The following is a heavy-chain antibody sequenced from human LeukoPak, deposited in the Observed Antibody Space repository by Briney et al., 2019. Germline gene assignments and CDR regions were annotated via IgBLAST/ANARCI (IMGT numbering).Heavy chain of an antibody. CDR3: AKGWSPF. CDR2: ARISGDRT. CDR1: GFTFSSYA. D-gene: IGHD2-15*01. V-gene: IGHV3-23*01. J-gene: IGHJ4*02. Sequence: PGGSLRLSCAASGFTFSSYAMSWVRQAPGKGLEWVSTARISGDRTDYADSVKGRFTISRDNSKNTVYLQMNSLRAEDTAVYYCAKGWSPFWGQGTLVTVSS.